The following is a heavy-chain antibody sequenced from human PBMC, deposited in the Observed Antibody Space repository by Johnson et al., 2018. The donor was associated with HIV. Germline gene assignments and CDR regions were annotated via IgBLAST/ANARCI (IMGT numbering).Heavy chain of an antibody. CDR1: GFTFSDHW. Sequence: VQLVESGGGLVQPGGSLRLSCGASGFTFSDHWMQWVRQVPGKGLVWVSRINGDGTGSTYADSVKGRFTISRDNAKNSLYLQMSSLRAADTAVYYCTRDRRQFLEWLSDGFDIWGQGTMVTGSS. J-gene: IGHJ3*02. CDR3: TRDRRQFLEWLSDGFDI. V-gene: IGHV3-74*01. CDR2: INGDGTGS. D-gene: IGHD3-3*01.